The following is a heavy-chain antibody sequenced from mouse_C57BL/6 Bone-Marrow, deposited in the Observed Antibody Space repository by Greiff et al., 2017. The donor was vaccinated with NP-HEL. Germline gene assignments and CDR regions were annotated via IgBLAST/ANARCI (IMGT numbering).Heavy chain of an antibody. D-gene: IGHD4-1*01. Sequence: EVKLVESGGGLVKPEGSLKLSCAASGFTFSSYAMSWVRQTPEKRLEWVATISDGGSYTYYPDNVKGRFTISRDNAKNNLYLQMSHLKSEDTAMYYCARDRNWERTWFAYWGQGTLVTVSA. CDR1: GFTFSSYA. J-gene: IGHJ3*01. CDR3: ARDRNWERTWFAY. V-gene: IGHV5-4*01. CDR2: ISDGGSYT.